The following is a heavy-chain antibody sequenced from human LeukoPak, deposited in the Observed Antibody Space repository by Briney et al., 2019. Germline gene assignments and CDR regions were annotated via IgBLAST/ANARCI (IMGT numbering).Heavy chain of an antibody. CDR3: ARAPVAAAPPYLDY. V-gene: IGHV3-53*01. Sequence: AGGSLRLSCAPFALTVISNYMGWVRPAPGKGLEWVSGIYSGRYTYYADPVKGRCTISRYNSKSTLYLQMNSLTAEGTAVYYCARAPVAAAPPYLDYWRQGTLASVRS. D-gene: IGHD2-15*01. CDR2: IYSGRYT. J-gene: IGHJ4*02. CDR1: ALTVISNY.